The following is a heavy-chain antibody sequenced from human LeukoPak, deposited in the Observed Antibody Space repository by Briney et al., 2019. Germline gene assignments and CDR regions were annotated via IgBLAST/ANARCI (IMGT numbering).Heavy chain of an antibody. D-gene: IGHD3-16*01. CDR1: GGSISSYY. J-gene: IGHJ4*02. CDR3: ARSGGSGFQLDN. V-gene: IGHV4-4*07. Sequence: PSXXLSLTCTVSGGSISSYYWSWIRQPAGKGLEWIGRSYTSGSPNYNPSLKGRVTMSVDTSKNQFSLKLSSVTAADTAVYYCARSGGSGFQLDNWGQGTLVTVSS. CDR2: SYTSGSP.